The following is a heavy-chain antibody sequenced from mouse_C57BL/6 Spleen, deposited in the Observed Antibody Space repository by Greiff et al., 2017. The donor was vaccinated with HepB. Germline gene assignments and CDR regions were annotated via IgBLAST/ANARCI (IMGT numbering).Heavy chain of an antibody. V-gene: IGHV1-55*01. Sequence: QVQLQQSGAELVKPGASVKMSCKASDYTFTSYWITWVKQRPGQGLEWIGDIYPGSGSTNYNEKFKSKATLTVDTSSSTAYMQLSSLTSEDSAVYYCARSGSYYGNFFAYWGQGTLVTVSA. CDR3: ARSGSYYGNFFAY. J-gene: IGHJ3*01. CDR1: DYTFTSYW. CDR2: IYPGSGST. D-gene: IGHD2-1*01.